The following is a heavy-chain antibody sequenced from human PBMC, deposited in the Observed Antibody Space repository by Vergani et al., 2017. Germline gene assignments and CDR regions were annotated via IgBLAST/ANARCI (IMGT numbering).Heavy chain of an antibody. Sequence: QVQLVESGGGVVQPGGSLILSCAASGLTFSTCGMHWVRQAPGKGLEWVAFIRFDGSNKYYGDSVNGRFIISRDNSKNTVDLRMNSLRTDDTAIYYCAKDRPTNMFRGAYGMDVWGQXP. CDR3: AKDRPTNMFRGAYGMDV. J-gene: IGHJ6*02. D-gene: IGHD3-10*01. CDR2: IRFDGSNK. CDR1: GLTFSTCG. V-gene: IGHV3-30*02.